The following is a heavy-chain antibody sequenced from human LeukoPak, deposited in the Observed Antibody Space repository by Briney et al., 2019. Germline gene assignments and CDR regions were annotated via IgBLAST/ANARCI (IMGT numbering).Heavy chain of an antibody. J-gene: IGHJ4*02. CDR1: GFTFSSYA. CDR3: AKGYLFTAARDYFYY. CDR2: ICGSGSIT. D-gene: IGHD6-6*01. V-gene: IGHV3-23*01. Sequence: PGGSLRLSCEASGFTFSSYAMNWVRQAPGKGLEWVSAICGSGSITYYADSVKGRFTISRDDSKNTLYLQIHSLRVEDTAVYYCAKGYLFTAARDYFYYWGQGTLVTVSS.